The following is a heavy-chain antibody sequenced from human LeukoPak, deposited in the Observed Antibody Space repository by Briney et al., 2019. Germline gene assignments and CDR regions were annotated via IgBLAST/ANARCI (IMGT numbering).Heavy chain of an antibody. CDR3: ARHRYVLRYFDWLPPGSGDDAFDI. D-gene: IGHD3-9*01. V-gene: IGHV4-34*01. CDR1: GGSFSGYY. Sequence: SETLSFTCAVYGGSFSGYYWSWIRQPPGKGLEWIGEINHSGSTNYNPSLKSRVTISVDTSKNQFSLKLSSVTAADTAVYYCARHRYVLRYFDWLPPGSGDDAFDIWGQGTMVTVSS. CDR2: INHSGST. J-gene: IGHJ3*02.